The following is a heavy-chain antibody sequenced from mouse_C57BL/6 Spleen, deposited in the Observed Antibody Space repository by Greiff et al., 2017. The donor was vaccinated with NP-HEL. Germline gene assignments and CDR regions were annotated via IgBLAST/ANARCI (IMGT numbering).Heavy chain of an antibody. V-gene: IGHV1-54*01. D-gene: IGHD2-2*01. CDR2: INPGSGGT. CDR1: GYAFTHYL. J-gene: IGHJ2*01. Sequence: QVQLQQSGAELVRPGTSVKVSCKASGYAFTHYLIEWVKQRPGQGLEWIGVINPGSGGTNYNEKFKGKATLTADKSSSPAYMQLISLTSEDSAVYFCARYGYEYFDYWGQGTTRTVSS. CDR3: ARYGYEYFDY.